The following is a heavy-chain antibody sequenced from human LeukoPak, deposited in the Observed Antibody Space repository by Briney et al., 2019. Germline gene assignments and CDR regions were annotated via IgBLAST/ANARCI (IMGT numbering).Heavy chain of an antibody. Sequence: PSETLSLTCTLSGGSISNYYWSWIRQPPEKRLEWIGYIYYSGRTNYNPSLKSRVTISVDTSNNQFSLKLSSVTAADTAVYYCARTYGWHFDYWGQGTLVTVSS. V-gene: IGHV4-59*01. D-gene: IGHD5-24*01. CDR1: GGSISNYY. CDR3: ARTYGWHFDY. CDR2: IYYSGRT. J-gene: IGHJ4*02.